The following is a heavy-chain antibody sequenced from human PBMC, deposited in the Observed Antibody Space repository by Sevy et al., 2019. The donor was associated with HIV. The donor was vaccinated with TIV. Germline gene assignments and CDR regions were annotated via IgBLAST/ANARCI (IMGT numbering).Heavy chain of an antibody. J-gene: IGHJ4*02. CDR2: IKSKGDNYAK. CDR1: GFSFRDSA. Sequence: GGSLRLSCAASGFSFRDSAVHWVRQTFGKGLEWVGRIKSKGDNYAKLYSSSVKDGFTISRDDSTNTAYLQMSSLQNEDRAIYYCTSLDLVVTGATWRGRHQKTIDWWGQGSRVTVSS. V-gene: IGHV3-73*01. D-gene: IGHD3-9*01. CDR3: TSLDLVVTGATWRGRHQKTIDW.